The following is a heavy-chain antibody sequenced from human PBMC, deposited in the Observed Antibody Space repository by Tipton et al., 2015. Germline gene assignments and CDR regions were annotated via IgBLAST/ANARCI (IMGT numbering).Heavy chain of an antibody. CDR2: INHSGST. Sequence: TLSLTCTVSGGSISSYYWSWIRQPPGKGLEWIGEINHSGSTNYNPSLKSRVTISVDMPKNQFSLKLSSVTAADTAVYYCARVNDFWSGYYRGYYYYGMDVWGQGTTVTVSS. CDR1: GGSISSYY. J-gene: IGHJ6*02. D-gene: IGHD3-3*01. V-gene: IGHV4-34*01. CDR3: ARVNDFWSGYYRGYYYYGMDV.